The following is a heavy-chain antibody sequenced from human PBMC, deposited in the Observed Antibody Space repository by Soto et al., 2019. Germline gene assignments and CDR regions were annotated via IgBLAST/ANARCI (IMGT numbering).Heavy chain of an antibody. J-gene: IGHJ3*01. D-gene: IGHD4-17*01. CDR3: ARQRANDYGDPNDALDF. Sequence: EEQLVESGGGLIQPGGSLRLYYAASGFTVSANYMNWVRQAPGKGLEWVSLIYAGGDTYYADSVKGRFTISRDNSKNTLYLQMSSLRAEDTAVYYCARQRANDYGDPNDALDFWGQGTMVTVSS. CDR2: IYAGGDT. V-gene: IGHV3-53*01. CDR1: GFTVSANY.